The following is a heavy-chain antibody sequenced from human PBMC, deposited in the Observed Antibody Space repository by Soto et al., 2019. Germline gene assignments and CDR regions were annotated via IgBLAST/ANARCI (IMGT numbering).Heavy chain of an antibody. D-gene: IGHD1-26*01. CDR3: ARQWVSYGMDV. J-gene: IGHJ6*02. CDR2: VSAYNGNT. CDR1: GYTFTNFG. V-gene: IGHV1-18*01. Sequence: GASVKVSCKASGYTFTNFGISWVRQAPGQGLEWMGWVSAYNGNTNYAQKFQGRVTMTSDTSTSTAYMELRSLRSDATAVYYCARQWVSYGMDVWGQGTTVTVSS.